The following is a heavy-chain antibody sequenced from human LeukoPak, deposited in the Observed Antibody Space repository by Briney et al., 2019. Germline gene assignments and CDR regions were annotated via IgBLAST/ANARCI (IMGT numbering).Heavy chain of an antibody. CDR2: IYYSVST. CDR3: ARDRRSVDTAVWGAWRMDGMDV. Sequence: PSQTLSLSCTVSGGSISSGDYYWSWIRQPPGKGLEWIGYIYYSVSTYYNPSLKSRVTISVDTSKNQFSLKLSSVTAADTAVYYCARDRRSVDTAVWGAWRMDGMDVWGQGTTVTVSS. CDR1: GGSISSGDYY. V-gene: IGHV4-30-4*01. J-gene: IGHJ6*02. D-gene: IGHD5-18*01.